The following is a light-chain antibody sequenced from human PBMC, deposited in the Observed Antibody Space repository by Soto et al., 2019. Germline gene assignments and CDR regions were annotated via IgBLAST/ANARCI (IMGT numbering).Light chain of an antibody. J-gene: IGLJ1*01. CDR1: SSDVGGYDH. CDR3: CSFAGSYGYV. Sequence: QSALTQPRSVSGSPGQSVTISCTGTSSDVGGYDHVSWYQQHPGKAPKLMIYDVNQRPSGVPDRFSGSKSGNTASLTISGLQAEDEADYYCCSFAGSYGYVFGTGTKLTVL. V-gene: IGLV2-11*01. CDR2: DVN.